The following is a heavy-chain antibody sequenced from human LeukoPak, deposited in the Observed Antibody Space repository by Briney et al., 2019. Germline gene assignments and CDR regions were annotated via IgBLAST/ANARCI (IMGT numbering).Heavy chain of an antibody. CDR1: GFSLSTSGVG. CDR2: IYWDDDK. V-gene: IGHV2-5*02. CDR3: ARRRAEAAGFDY. Sequence: SGPTLVNPTQTLTLTCTFSGFSLSTSGVGVGWIRQPPGKALEWLALIYWDDDKRYSPSLKSRLTISKDTSKNQVVLTMTNMDPVDTATYYCARRRAEAAGFDYWGQGTLVTVPS. J-gene: IGHJ4*02. D-gene: IGHD6-13*01.